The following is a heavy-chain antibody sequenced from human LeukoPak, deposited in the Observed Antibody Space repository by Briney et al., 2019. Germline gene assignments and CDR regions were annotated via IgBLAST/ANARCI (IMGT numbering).Heavy chain of an antibody. CDR1: GFTFNDFW. CDR2: INRDGSST. CDR3: ARGLYYHMDV. J-gene: IGHJ6*02. Sequence: GGSLRLSCAASGFTFNDFWMHWARQAPGKGLVWVSRINRDGSSTICADSVKGRFTISRDTAKNTPYLHMNNLRVEDTALYYCARGLYYHMDVWGQGTAVTVSS. V-gene: IGHV3-74*01.